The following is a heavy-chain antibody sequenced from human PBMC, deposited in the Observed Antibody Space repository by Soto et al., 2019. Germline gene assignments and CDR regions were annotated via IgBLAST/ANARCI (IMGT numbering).Heavy chain of an antibody. V-gene: IGHV3-23*01. CDR1: GFTFSSYA. Sequence: EVQLLESGGGLVQPGGSLRLSCAASGFTFSSYAMSWVRQAPAQGLEWVSGISGSGGSTYYADSVKGRFTISRDSSKNTLYLQMDSLSAEDTAVYYCAKKTDSSSPWGALDIWGQGTMVSVSS. J-gene: IGHJ3*02. CDR2: ISGSGGST. D-gene: IGHD6-6*01. CDR3: AKKTDSSSPWGALDI.